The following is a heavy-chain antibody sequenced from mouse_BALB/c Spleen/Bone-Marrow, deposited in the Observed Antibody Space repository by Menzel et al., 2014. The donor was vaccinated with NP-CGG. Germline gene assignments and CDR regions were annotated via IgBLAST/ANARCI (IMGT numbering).Heavy chain of an antibody. CDR2: IYPSDSYT. V-gene: IGHV1-69*02. J-gene: IGHJ3*01. D-gene: IGHD2-1*01. CDR1: GYTFTSYW. Sequence: VQLQQSGAELVRPGASVKLSCKASGYTFTSYWINWVKQRPGQGLEWIGNIYPSDSYTNYNQKFKDKATLTVDKSSSTAYMQLSSPTSEDSAVYYCTRREGNYAFAYWGQGTPVTVSA. CDR3: TRREGNYAFAY.